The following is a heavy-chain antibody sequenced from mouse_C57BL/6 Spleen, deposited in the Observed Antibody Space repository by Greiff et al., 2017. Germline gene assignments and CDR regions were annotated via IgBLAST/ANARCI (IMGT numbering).Heavy chain of an antibody. J-gene: IGHJ2*01. CDR1: GFNIKDYY. V-gene: IGHV14-2*01. Sequence: VQLQQSGAELVKPGASVKLSCTASGFNIKDYYMHWVKQRTEQGLEWIGRIDPGDGDTKYAPKFQGKATITADTSSNTAYLQLSSLTSEDTAVYSCARRYYGSSYFDYWGQGTTLTVSS. CDR3: ARRYYGSSYFDY. D-gene: IGHD1-1*01. CDR2: IDPGDGDT.